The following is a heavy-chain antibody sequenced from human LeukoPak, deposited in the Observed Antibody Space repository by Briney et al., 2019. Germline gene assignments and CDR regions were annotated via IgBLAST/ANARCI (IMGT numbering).Heavy chain of an antibody. CDR3: ARGYCSGGSCYSGHQLSWATKKKNWFDP. CDR1: GGSISSSSYY. CDR2: INHSGST. Sequence: SETLSLTCTVSGGSISSSSYYWGRIRQPPGKGLEWIGEINHSGSTNYNPSLKSRVTISVDTSKNQFSLKLSSVTAADTAVYYCARGYCSGGSCYSGHQLSWATKKKNWFDPWGQGTLVTVSS. V-gene: IGHV4-39*07. D-gene: IGHD2-15*01. J-gene: IGHJ5*02.